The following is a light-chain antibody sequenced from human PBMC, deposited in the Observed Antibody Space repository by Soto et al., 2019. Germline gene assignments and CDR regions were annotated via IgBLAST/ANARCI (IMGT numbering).Light chain of an antibody. CDR3: QQYKSYPIT. CDR1: QTINSW. Sequence: DIQMTQSPSTLSVSVGDRVTITCRASQTINSWLAWHQQKPGKAPKLLIYKASSLESGVSSRFSGSGSGTEFTLTISSLQPDDFATYYCQQYKSYPITFGQGTRLEIK. J-gene: IGKJ5*01. CDR2: KAS. V-gene: IGKV1-5*03.